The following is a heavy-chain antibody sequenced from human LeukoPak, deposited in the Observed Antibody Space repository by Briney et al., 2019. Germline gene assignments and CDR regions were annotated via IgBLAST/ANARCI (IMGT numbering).Heavy chain of an antibody. Sequence: GGSLRLSCAASGFTFSSYEMNWVRQVPGKGLEWVSYISSSGSTIYYADSVKGRFTISRDNAKNSLYLQMNSLRAEDTAVYYCARDAGVVVKLDYWGQGTLVTVSS. D-gene: IGHD3-22*01. CDR3: ARDAGVVVKLDY. V-gene: IGHV3-48*03. CDR2: ISSSGSTI. J-gene: IGHJ4*02. CDR1: GFTFSSYE.